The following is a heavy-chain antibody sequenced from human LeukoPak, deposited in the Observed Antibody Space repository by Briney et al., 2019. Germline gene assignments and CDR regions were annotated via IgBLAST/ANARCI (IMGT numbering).Heavy chain of an antibody. D-gene: IGHD3-3*01. CDR3: ARDPAEPLRFLEWLSPYYFDY. J-gene: IGHJ4*02. CDR1: AGSVSNGNYY. Sequence: SETLSLTCTVSAGSVSNGNYYWSWLRQPPGKALKWFANIYYTGSTYYIPSLEGRVTISVDTSKNQFSVKLNSVTAADTAVYYCARDPAEPLRFLEWLSPYYFDYWGQGTLVTVSS. V-gene: IGHV4-61*01. CDR2: IYYTGST.